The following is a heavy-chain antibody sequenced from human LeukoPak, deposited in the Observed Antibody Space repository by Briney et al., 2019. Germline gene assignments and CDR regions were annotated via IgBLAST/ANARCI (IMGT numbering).Heavy chain of an antibody. CDR2: ISYDGSKR. Sequence: GGSLRPSCAASGFTFSSYAMHWVRQAPGKGLEWVAAISYDGSKRYYADSVKGRFTISRDNSKNTVYLQMDSLRAEDTAVYYCASALWFGYLDHWGQGTLVTVSS. D-gene: IGHD3-10*01. CDR1: GFTFSSYA. J-gene: IGHJ4*02. CDR3: ASALWFGYLDH. V-gene: IGHV3-30*04.